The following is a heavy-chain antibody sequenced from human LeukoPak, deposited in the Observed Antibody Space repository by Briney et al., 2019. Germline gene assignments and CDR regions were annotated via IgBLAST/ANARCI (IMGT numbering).Heavy chain of an antibody. CDR1: GDSVSSGSSY. D-gene: IGHD3-3*01. Sequence: PSETLSLTCTVSGDSVSSGSSYWSWIRQPPGKGLEWIGYIYYSGSTICNPSLKSRVTISVDTSKNQLSLKLSSVTAADTAVYYCARSRDYDFWSARMDVWGQGTTVTVSS. J-gene: IGHJ6*02. CDR2: IYYSGST. CDR3: ARSRDYDFWSARMDV. V-gene: IGHV4-61*01.